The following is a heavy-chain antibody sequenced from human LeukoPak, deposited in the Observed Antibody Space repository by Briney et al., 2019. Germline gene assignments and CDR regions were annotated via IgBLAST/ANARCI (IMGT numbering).Heavy chain of an antibody. J-gene: IGHJ3*02. CDR2: INYSGNT. Sequence: PSETLSLTCTVSGDSISSSPYFCGWLRQPPGKGLEWIGSINYSGNTYFNPSLQSRVAISVDTSKNQFSLKLSSLTAADTAVYSCARPSGRNWNAFDIWGQGTMVTVSS. CDR3: ARPSGRNWNAFDI. V-gene: IGHV4-39*01. CDR1: GDSISSSPYF. D-gene: IGHD1-14*01.